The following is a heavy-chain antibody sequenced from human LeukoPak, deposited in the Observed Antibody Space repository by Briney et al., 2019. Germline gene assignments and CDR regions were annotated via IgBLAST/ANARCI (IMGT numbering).Heavy chain of an antibody. D-gene: IGHD6-6*01. CDR1: GYTFTGYY. J-gene: IGHJ5*02. V-gene: IGHV1-2*02. CDR2: ISPNSGGT. Sequence: ASVKVSCKASGYTFTGYYMHWVRQAPGQGLEWMGWISPNSGGTNYAQKFQGRVTMTRDTSISTAYMELSRLRSDDTAVYYCARDSSSSVGVWFDPWGQGTLATVSS. CDR3: ARDSSSSVGVWFDP.